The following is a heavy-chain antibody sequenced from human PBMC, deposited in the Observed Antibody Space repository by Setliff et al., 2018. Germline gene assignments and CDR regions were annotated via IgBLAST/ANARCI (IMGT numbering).Heavy chain of an antibody. V-gene: IGHV5-51*01. Sequence: GESLKISCKASEYSFTTYRIGWVRQMPGKGLEWMGIIYPGDSDTRYSPSFQGQVTISADKSINTAYLQWSSLKASDTAMYYCARRNTAMVYGFDIWGQGTMVTV. CDR1: EYSFTTYR. J-gene: IGHJ3*02. CDR3: ARRNTAMVYGFDI. CDR2: IYPGDSDT. D-gene: IGHD5-18*01.